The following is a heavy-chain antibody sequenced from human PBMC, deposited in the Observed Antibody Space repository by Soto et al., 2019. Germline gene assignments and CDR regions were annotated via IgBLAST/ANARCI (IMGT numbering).Heavy chain of an antibody. D-gene: IGHD3-10*01. V-gene: IGHV3-7*01. CDR1: GFTFSSYW. CDR2: IKQDGSEK. CDR3: ARERKYYGSGSYYNNDY. J-gene: IGHJ4*02. Sequence: PGGSLRLSCAASGFTFSSYWMSWVRQAPGKGLEWVANIKQDGSEKYYVDSVKGRFTISRDNAKNSLYLQMNSLRAEDTAVYYCARERKYYGSGSYYNNDYWGQGTLVTVS.